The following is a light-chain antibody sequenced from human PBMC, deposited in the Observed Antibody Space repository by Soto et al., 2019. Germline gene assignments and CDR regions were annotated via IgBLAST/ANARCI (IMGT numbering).Light chain of an antibody. CDR3: SSYTSTTHLV. J-gene: IGLJ3*02. Sequence: QSALTQPASVSGSPGQSITISCTGTSSDVGGSNYVSWYQHHPGKAPKLMIYDVSNRPSGVSNRFSGSKSGYTASLTISGLQAEDEADYYCSSYTSTTHLVFGGGTKLTVL. CDR2: DVS. CDR1: SSDVGGSNY. V-gene: IGLV2-14*03.